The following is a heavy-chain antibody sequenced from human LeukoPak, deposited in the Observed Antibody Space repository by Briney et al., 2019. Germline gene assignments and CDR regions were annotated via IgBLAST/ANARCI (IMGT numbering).Heavy chain of an antibody. V-gene: IGHV4-4*02. D-gene: IGHD6-19*01. CDR1: GGSISSSNW. CDR2: SYHSGST. CDR3: ARSLYSSGWTPYFDY. Sequence: SETLSLTCAVSGGSISSSNWWSWVRQPPGKGLEWIGESYHSGSTNYNPSLKSRVTISVDKSKNQFSLKLSSVTAADTAVYYCARSLYSSGWTPYFDYWGQGTLVTGPS. J-gene: IGHJ4*02.